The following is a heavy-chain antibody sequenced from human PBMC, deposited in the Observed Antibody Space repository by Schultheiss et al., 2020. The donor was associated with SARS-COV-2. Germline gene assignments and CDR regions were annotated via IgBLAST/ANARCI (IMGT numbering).Heavy chain of an antibody. D-gene: IGHD5-18*01. J-gene: IGHJ6*02. V-gene: IGHV3-30*12. Sequence: GESLKISCAASGFTFSSYSMNWVRQAPGKGLEWVAVISYDGSNKYYADSVKGRFTISRDNSKNSLYLQMNSLRAEDTAVYYCARDLVDTATPTRYGMDVWGQGTTVTVSS. CDR3: ARDLVDTATPTRYGMDV. CDR1: GFTFSSYS. CDR2: ISYDGSNK.